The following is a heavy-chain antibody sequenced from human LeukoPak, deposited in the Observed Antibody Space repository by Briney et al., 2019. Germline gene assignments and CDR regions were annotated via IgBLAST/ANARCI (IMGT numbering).Heavy chain of an antibody. CDR1: GFTFDDYG. CDR3: ARGADSSGYYYVFFDY. J-gene: IGHJ4*02. Sequence: GGSLRLSCAASGFTFDDYGMSWVREAPGKGLEWVSGINWNGGSTGYADSVKGRFTISRDNAKNTLYLQMNSLRAEDTAVYYCARGADSSGYYYVFFDYWGQGTLVTVSS. CDR2: INWNGGST. D-gene: IGHD3-22*01. V-gene: IGHV3-20*04.